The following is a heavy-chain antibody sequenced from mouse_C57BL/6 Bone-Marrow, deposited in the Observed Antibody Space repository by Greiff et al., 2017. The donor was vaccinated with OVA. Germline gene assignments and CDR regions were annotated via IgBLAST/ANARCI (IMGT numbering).Heavy chain of an antibody. CDR3: ARDGYAMDY. V-gene: IGHV1-37*01. CDR2: IHPYNGDT. CDR1: GYSFTGYF. Sequence: EVQRVESGPELVKPGASVKISCKASGYSFTGYFMNWVKQSHGKSLEWIGRIHPYNGDTFYNQKVKGKATLTVDTSSSASHMVVQSQTAEDAADYYGARDGYAMDYWGQGTSVTVSS. J-gene: IGHJ4*01.